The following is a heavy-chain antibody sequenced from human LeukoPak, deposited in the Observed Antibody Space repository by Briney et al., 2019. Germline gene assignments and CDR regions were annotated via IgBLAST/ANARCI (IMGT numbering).Heavy chain of an antibody. J-gene: IGHJ6*02. Sequence: PSQTLSLTCTVSGGSISSGGYYWSWIRQHPGKGLERIGYIYYSGSTYYNPSLKSRVTISVDTSKNQFSLKLSSVTAADTAVYYCASHAYYDFWSGYSYGMDVWGQGTTVTVSS. CDR1: GGSISSGGYY. V-gene: IGHV4-31*03. CDR2: IYYSGST. CDR3: ASHAYYDFWSGYSYGMDV. D-gene: IGHD3-3*01.